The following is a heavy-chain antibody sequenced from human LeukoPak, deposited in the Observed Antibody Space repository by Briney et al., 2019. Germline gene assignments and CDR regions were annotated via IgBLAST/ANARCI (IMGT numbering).Heavy chain of an antibody. CDR1: GGSISTYY. V-gene: IGHV4-4*07. J-gene: IGHJ5*02. Sequence: SETLSLTCTVSGGSISTYYWSWIRQPAGKGLEWIGRMYIRGSTNYNPSLKSRVTMSLDTSKNQFSLKMTSVTAADTAVYYCARGDVYGDFKTWGQGARVTVSS. D-gene: IGHD4-17*01. CDR3: ARGDVYGDFKT. CDR2: MYIRGST.